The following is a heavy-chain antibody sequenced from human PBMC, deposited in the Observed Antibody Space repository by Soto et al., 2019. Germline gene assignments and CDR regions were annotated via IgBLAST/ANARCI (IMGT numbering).Heavy chain of an antibody. CDR1: GGTFSSYT. Sequence: QVQLVQSGAEVKKPGSSVKVSCKASGGTFSSYTISWVRQAPGQGLEWMGRIIPILGIANYAQKFQGRVTITADKSTSTAYMELSSLRSEDTAVYYCARDSPYSSGFEYWFDPWGQGTLVTVSS. CDR3: ARDSPYSSGFEYWFDP. V-gene: IGHV1-69*08. J-gene: IGHJ5*02. D-gene: IGHD6-19*01. CDR2: IIPILGIA.